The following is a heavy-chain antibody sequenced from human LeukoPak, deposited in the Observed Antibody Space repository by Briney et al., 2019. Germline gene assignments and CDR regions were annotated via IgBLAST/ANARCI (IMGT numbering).Heavy chain of an antibody. Sequence: SQTLSLTCAISGDSVSSNSAAWNWIRQSPSRGLEWLGRTYYRSNYYNDYALSVKSRITINPATSKNQFSLQLNSVTPEDTAVYYCARAGPGVGRPFDLWGQGTLVTVSS. CDR2: TYYRSNYYN. V-gene: IGHV6-1*01. D-gene: IGHD1-26*01. J-gene: IGHJ5*02. CDR3: ARAGPGVGRPFDL. CDR1: GDSVSSNSAA.